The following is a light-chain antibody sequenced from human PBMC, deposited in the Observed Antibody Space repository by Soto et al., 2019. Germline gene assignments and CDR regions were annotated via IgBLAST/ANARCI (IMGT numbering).Light chain of an antibody. CDR2: DDN. CDR1: RSDVGGYNL. CDR3: SSYAGRITLV. Sequence: QSALTQTASVSGSPGQSITMSCTGSRSDVGGYNLVSWYQQHPGKAPKRLISDDNKRPSGVSDRFSGSKSGNTASLTISGLQAEDEGDYYCSSYAGRITLVFGGGTKLTVL. V-gene: IGLV2-23*01. J-gene: IGLJ2*01.